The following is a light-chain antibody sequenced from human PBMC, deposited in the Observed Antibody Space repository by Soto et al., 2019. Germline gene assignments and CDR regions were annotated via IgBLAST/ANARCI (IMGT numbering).Light chain of an antibody. CDR1: QDISNY. CDR3: HQYFNPRT. V-gene: IGKV1-33*01. Sequence: DIQMTQSPSSLSASVGDRVTITCQASQDISNYLNWYQQKPGKAPKLLIYDASNLKTGVPSRFSGSGSGTDFTFTISSLQPEDIATYYCHQYFNPRTFGGGTKVEIK. CDR2: DAS. J-gene: IGKJ4*01.